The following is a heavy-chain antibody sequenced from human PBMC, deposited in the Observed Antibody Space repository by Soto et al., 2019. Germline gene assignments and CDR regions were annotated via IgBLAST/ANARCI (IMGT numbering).Heavy chain of an antibody. D-gene: IGHD3-16*01. CDR3: AKDMGADY. CDR1: GFRFSGYG. J-gene: IGHJ4*01. CDR2: ITFDGSNQ. Sequence: QVQLVESGGGVVQPGRSLRLSCVASGFRFSGYGMYWVRQAPGKGLEWVARITFDGSNQFYGDSVKGRFTISRDDSKNTLYLQMTRLRSEDTALYYCAKDMGADYWGHGTPVIVSS. V-gene: IGHV3-30*18.